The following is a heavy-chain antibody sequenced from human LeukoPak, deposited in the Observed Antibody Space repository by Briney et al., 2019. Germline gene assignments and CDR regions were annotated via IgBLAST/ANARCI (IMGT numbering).Heavy chain of an antibody. J-gene: IGHJ4*02. CDR2: ISSTTNYI. CDR1: GFTFSSYS. V-gene: IGHV3-21*01. Sequence: GGSLRLSRAASGFTFSSYSMNWVRQAPGKGLEWVPSISSTTNYIYYTDSVKGRFTISRDNAKNSLYLQMNSLRAEDTAVYYCARVRLIAAAYYFDYWGQGTLVTVSS. CDR3: ARVRLIAAAYYFDY. D-gene: IGHD6-13*01.